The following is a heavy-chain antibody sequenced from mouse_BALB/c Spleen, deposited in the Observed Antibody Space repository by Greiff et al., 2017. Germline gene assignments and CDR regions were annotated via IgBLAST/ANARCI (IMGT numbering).Heavy chain of an antibody. CDR3: ARGFMDY. CDR1: GYTFTSYY. V-gene: IGHV1S56*01. Sequence: QVHVKQSGPELVKPGASVRISCKASGYTFTSYYIHWVKQRPGQGLEWIGWIYPGNVNTKYNEKFKGKATLTADKSSSTAYMQLSSLTSEDSAVYFCARGFMDYWGQGTSVTVSS. CDR2: IYPGNVNT. J-gene: IGHJ4*01.